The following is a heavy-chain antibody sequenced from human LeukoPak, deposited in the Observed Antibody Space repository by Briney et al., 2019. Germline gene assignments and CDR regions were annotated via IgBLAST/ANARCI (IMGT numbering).Heavy chain of an antibody. CDR3: ARDEIAVAGIDY. V-gene: IGHV1-69*05. CDR1: GGTFSSYA. Sequence: SVKVSCKASGGTFSSYAISWVRQAPGQGLEWMGGIIPIFGTANYAQKLQGRVTMTTDTSTSTAYMELRSLRSDDTAVYYCARDEIAVAGIDYWGQGTLVTVSS. D-gene: IGHD6-19*01. CDR2: IIPIFGTA. J-gene: IGHJ4*02.